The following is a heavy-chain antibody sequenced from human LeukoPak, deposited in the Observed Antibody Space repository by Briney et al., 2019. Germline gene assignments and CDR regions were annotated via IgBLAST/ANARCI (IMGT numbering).Heavy chain of an antibody. CDR3: ARERDGRFFDY. CDR1: GLIFRSYW. D-gene: IGHD5-24*01. V-gene: IGHV3-7*01. CDR2: INQDGSEK. Sequence: GGSLRLSCAVSGLIFRSYWMSWVRQAPGKGLEWVANINQDGSEKYFVDSVKGRFTISRDNAKNSLHLQMNTLRAEDAAVYYCARERDGRFFDYWGQGTLVTVSS. J-gene: IGHJ4*02.